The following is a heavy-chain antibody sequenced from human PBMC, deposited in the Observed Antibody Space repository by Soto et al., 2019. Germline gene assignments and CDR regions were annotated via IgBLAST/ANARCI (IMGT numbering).Heavy chain of an antibody. J-gene: IGHJ3*02. V-gene: IGHV5-10-1*01. CDR2: IDPSDSYT. CDR3: ARNYYDSSGYPGI. D-gene: IGHD3-22*01. CDR1: GYSFTNYW. Sequence: PGESLKISCKGSGYSFTNYWISWVRQMPGKGLEWMGRIDPSDSYTNYSPSFQGHVTISADKSISTAYLQWSSLKASDTAMYYCARNYYDSSGYPGIWGQGTMVTVSS.